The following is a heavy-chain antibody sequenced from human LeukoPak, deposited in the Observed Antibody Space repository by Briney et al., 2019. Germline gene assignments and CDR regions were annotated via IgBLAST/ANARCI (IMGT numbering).Heavy chain of an antibody. CDR2: IYPTDSIT. CDR1: GYDFSTKW. Sequence: PGESLKISCQTSGYDFSTKWIGWVRQMPGKGLEWMGIIYPTDSITRYSPPFQGHVSISVDTSINTAYLQWASLRPSDTAMYFCARLAPDYADYWFDPWGQGALVTVSS. V-gene: IGHV5-51*01. J-gene: IGHJ5*02. D-gene: IGHD4-17*01. CDR3: ARLAPDYADYWFDP.